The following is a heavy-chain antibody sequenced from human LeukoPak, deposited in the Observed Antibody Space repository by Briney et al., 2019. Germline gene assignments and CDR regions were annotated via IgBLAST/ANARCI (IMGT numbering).Heavy chain of an antibody. CDR1: GFTFSSYE. CDR2: ISSSGSTI. J-gene: IGHJ4*02. CDR3: AKDQRKWLVRGYNDY. V-gene: IGHV3-48*03. D-gene: IGHD6-19*01. Sequence: GGSLRLSCAASGFTFSSYEMNWVRQAPGKGLEWVSYISSSGSTIYYADSVKGRFTISRDNAKNSLYLQMNSLGAEDTAVYYCAKDQRKWLVRGYNDYWGQGTLVTVSS.